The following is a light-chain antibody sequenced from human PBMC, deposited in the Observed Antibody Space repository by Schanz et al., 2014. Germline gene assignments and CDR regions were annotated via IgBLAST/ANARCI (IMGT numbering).Light chain of an antibody. Sequence: EIVLTQSPGTLSLSLGEGATLSCRASQSVFNNYLAWFQQKPGQAPRLLIFGASSRATGVPDRFSASGSGTDFTLTISRLEPEDFAVFFCHQYGSSPITFGQGTRLDI. J-gene: IGKJ5*01. CDR3: HQYGSSPIT. V-gene: IGKV3-20*01. CDR1: QSVFNNY. CDR2: GAS.